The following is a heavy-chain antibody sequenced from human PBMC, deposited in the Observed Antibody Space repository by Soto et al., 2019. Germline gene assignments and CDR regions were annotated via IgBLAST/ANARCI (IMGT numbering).Heavy chain of an antibody. CDR2: ISSSSSYI. V-gene: IGHV3-21*01. CDR1: GFTFSSYS. CDR3: ARASHFWSGYFPPYYYYGMDL. Sequence: PGGSLRLSCAASGFTFSSYSMNWVRQAPGKGLEWVSSISSSSSYIYYADSVKGRFTISRDDAKNSLYLQMNSLRAEDTAVYYCARASHFWSGYFPPYYYYGMDLWGSGTTVTVSS. J-gene: IGHJ6*04. D-gene: IGHD3-3*02.